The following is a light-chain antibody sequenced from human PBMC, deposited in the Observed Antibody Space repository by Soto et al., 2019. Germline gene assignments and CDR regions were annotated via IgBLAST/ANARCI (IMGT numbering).Light chain of an antibody. CDR3: CSYAGRYTLVV. Sequence: QSVLTQPRSVSGSPGQSVTISCTGTSSDVGGYDYVSWYQQHPGKAPKLMIYDVSKRPSGVPDRFSGSKSGNTASLTISGLQNEDEGDYYCCSYAGRYTLVVFGGGTKLTVL. V-gene: IGLV2-11*01. CDR2: DVS. CDR1: SSDVGGYDY. J-gene: IGLJ2*01.